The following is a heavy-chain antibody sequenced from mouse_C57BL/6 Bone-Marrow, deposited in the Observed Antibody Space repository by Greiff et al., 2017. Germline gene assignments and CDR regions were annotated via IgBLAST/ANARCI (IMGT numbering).Heavy chain of an antibody. V-gene: IGHV1-82*01. J-gene: IGHJ2*01. CDR2: IYPGDGVT. D-gene: IGHD2-4*01. CDR1: GYAFSSSW. CDR3: AKSRYYDYEVYFDY. Sequence: QVQLQQSGPELVKPGASVKISCKASGYAFSSSWMNWVKQRPGKGFEWIGRIYPGDGVTNYNGKFKGKATLTADKSSNTAYRQLSSLTSGDSAVYFGAKSRYYDYEVYFDYWGQGTTLTVSS.